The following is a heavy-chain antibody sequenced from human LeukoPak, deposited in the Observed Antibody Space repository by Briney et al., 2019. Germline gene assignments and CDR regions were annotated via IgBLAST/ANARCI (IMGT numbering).Heavy chain of an antibody. Sequence: ASVKVSCKASGYTFTSYSISWVRQAPGRGLEWMGWISAYNGNTIYAQKVKGRVTMTTDTSTSTAYMELRSVKSDGTAVYYCARASYCSGGSCYSDYWGQGTLVTVSS. V-gene: IGHV1-18*01. D-gene: IGHD2-15*01. J-gene: IGHJ4*02. CDR3: ARASYCSGGSCYSDY. CDR2: ISAYNGNT. CDR1: GYTFTSYS.